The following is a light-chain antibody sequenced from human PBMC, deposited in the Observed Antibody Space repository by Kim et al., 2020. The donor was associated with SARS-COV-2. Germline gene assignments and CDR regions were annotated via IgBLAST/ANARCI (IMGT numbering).Light chain of an antibody. CDR1: SSDVGGYNY. V-gene: IGLV2-14*01. Sequence: QSALTQPASVSGSPGQSITISCTGTSSDVGGYNYVSWYQQHAGKAPKLMMHDVSKRPSGVPNRFSGSKSGNTASLTISGLQAEDEADYYCSSYTTSNHAVFGGGTQLTVL. CDR2: DVS. CDR3: SSYTTSNHAV. J-gene: IGLJ2*01.